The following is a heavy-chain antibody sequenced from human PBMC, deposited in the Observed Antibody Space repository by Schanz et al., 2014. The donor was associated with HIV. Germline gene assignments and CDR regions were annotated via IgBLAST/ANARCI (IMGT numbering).Heavy chain of an antibody. CDR3: ARETSGFSTSWPPRYHYYGMDV. Sequence: QVQLVESGGGVVQPGRSLRLSCAASGFIFSSYGMHWVRQAPGKGLEWVAVIWYDGSKKYYADSVKGRFTISRDNSKNTLYLQMNSLRTEDTAVYYCARETSGFSTSWPPRYHYYGMDVWGQGTTVTVSS. J-gene: IGHJ6*02. V-gene: IGHV3-33*01. D-gene: IGHD6-13*01. CDR1: GFIFSSYG. CDR2: IWYDGSKK.